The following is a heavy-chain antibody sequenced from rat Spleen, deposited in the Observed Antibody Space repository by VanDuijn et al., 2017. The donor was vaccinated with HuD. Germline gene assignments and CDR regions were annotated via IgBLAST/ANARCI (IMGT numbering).Heavy chain of an antibody. D-gene: IGHD1-4*01. CDR1: GFTFSNAA. J-gene: IGHJ2*01. V-gene: IGHV10-5*01. Sequence: VQVVESGGGLVQPKESLKISCAASGFTFSNAAMYWVRQAPGKGLEWVARIRTKPNNYATYYADSVKGRFTISRDDSKSMVYLQMDNLKTEDTAMYYCTAPVLGYGYTYGGFDYWGQGVMVTVSS. CDR2: IRTKPNNYAT. CDR3: TAPVLGYGYTYGGFDY.